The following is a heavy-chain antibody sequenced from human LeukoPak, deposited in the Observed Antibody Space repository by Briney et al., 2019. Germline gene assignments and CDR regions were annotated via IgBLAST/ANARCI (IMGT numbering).Heavy chain of an antibody. Sequence: GGSLRLSCAASGFTFDDYAMHWVRQAPGKALEWVSGISWNSGSIGYADSVKGRFTISRDNAKNSLYLQMNSLRAEDTALYYCAKDRTSGYFDWLSGFDYWGQGTLVTVSS. J-gene: IGHJ4*02. CDR1: GFTFDDYA. V-gene: IGHV3-9*01. D-gene: IGHD3-9*01. CDR3: AKDRTSGYFDWLSGFDY. CDR2: ISWNSGSI.